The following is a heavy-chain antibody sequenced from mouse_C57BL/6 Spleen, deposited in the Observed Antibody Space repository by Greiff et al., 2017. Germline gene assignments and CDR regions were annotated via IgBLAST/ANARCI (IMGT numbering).Heavy chain of an antibody. CDR3: ARRGTHEYFDY. CDR1: GYAFSRSW. D-gene: IGHD3-3*01. V-gene: IGHV1-82*01. CDR2: IYPGDGDT. Sequence: QVHVKQSGPELVKPGASVKISCKASGYAFSRSWMNWVKQRPGKGLEWIGRIYPGDGDTNCNGKFKGKATLTADKSSSTAYMQLSSLTSEDSAVSFCARRGTHEYFDYWGQGTTLTVSS. J-gene: IGHJ2*01.